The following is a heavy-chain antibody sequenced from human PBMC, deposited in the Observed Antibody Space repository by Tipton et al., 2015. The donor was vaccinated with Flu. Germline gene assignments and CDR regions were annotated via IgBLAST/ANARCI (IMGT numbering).Heavy chain of an antibody. CDR1: GDSIGSRY. D-gene: IGHD3-16*01. V-gene: IGHV3-21*05. Sequence: GLVKPSETLSLTCSVSGDSIGSRYFWGWVRQAPGKGLEWVSYITPSGVDKYYADSVRGRFTVSRDNAKNSLYLQIDSLRAEDTGMYYCARGFIRLCDYWGPGTLVTVS. CDR2: ITPSGVDK. CDR3: ARGFIRLCDY. J-gene: IGHJ4*02.